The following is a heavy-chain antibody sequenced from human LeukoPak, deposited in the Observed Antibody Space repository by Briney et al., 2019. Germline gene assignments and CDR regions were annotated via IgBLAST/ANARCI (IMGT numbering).Heavy chain of an antibody. Sequence: GGSLRLSCAGSGFSFSSHGMNWVRQAPGKGLEWVSGISPSGDITYYTDSVRGRFTISRDNFKNTLSLQMNSLRAEDTAVYYCAKSHGYSYGFDYWGQGTLVTVSS. V-gene: IGHV3-23*01. D-gene: IGHD5-18*01. CDR2: ISPSGDIT. J-gene: IGHJ4*02. CDR3: AKSHGYSYGFDY. CDR1: GFSFSSHG.